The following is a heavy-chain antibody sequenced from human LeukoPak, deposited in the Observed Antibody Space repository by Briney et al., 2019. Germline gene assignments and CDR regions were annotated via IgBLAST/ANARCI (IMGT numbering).Heavy chain of an antibody. Sequence: GSLRLSCAASGFTVSSNYMSWVRQAPGKGLEWVSVIYSGGSTYYADSVKGRFTISRDNSKNTLYLQMNSLRAEDTAVYYCASSGTGYRYFHHWGQGTLVTVSS. V-gene: IGHV3-66*01. CDR2: IYSGGST. CDR1: GFTVSSNY. D-gene: IGHD3/OR15-3a*01. J-gene: IGHJ1*01. CDR3: ASSGTGYRYFHH.